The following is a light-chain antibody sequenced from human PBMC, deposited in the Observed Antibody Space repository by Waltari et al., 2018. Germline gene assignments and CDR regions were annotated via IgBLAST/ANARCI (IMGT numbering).Light chain of an antibody. CDR2: AAS. Sequence: DIQMTQSPSSLSPSVGDRVTITCRASQSISIYVNWYQQKPGKAPNLLIYAASSLQSGVPSRFSGSGSGTDFSLTISSLQPGDFATYYCQQSFTTPQNTFGQGTRLEIK. V-gene: IGKV1-39*01. CDR3: QQSFTTPQNT. J-gene: IGKJ2*01. CDR1: QSISIY.